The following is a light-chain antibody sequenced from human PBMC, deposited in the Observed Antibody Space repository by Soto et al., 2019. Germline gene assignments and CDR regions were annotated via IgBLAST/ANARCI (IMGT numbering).Light chain of an antibody. J-gene: IGKJ4*01. V-gene: IGKV1-12*01. Sequence: DIQMTQSPSSVSASVGDRVTITCRARQGISSWLARYQQKPRKAPKLLIYAASSLQIGVPSTFSGSESGTDFTLPISSLQPEDFATYYCEQANSFPRPFGGGTKVEIK. CDR1: QGISSW. CDR2: AAS. CDR3: EQANSFPRP.